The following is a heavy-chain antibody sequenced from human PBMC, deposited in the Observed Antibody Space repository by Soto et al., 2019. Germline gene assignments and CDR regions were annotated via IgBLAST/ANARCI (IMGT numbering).Heavy chain of an antibody. CDR3: ARLYGSGSYYLYYYYGMDV. V-gene: IGHV3-21*01. Sequence: KPGGSLRLSCAASGFTFSSYSMNWVRQAPGKGLEWVSSISSSSSYIYYADSVKGRFTISRDNAKNSLYLQMNSLRAEDTAVYYCARLYGSGSYYLYYYYGMDVWGQGTTVTVSS. D-gene: IGHD3-10*01. CDR1: GFTFSSYS. J-gene: IGHJ6*02. CDR2: ISSSSSYI.